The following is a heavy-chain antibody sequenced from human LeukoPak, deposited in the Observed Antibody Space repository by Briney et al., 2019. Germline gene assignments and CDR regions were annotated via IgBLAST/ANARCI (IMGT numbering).Heavy chain of an antibody. Sequence: GGSLRLSCAASGFSFSEHYMAWIRQAPGKGLEWVSAISGSGGSTYYADSVKGRFTISRDNSKNTLYLQMNSLRAEDTAVYYCAKDSSGWFGEFDYWGQGTLVTVSS. J-gene: IGHJ4*02. V-gene: IGHV3-23*01. D-gene: IGHD3-10*01. CDR2: ISGSGGST. CDR1: GFSFSEHY. CDR3: AKDSSGWFGEFDY.